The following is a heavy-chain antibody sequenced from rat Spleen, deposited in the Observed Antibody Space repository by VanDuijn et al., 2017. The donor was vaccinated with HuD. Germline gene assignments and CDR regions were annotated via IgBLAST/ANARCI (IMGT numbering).Heavy chain of an antibody. Sequence: EVQLVESGGGLVQPGRSLKLSCAASGFTFSDYGMAWVRQAPTKGLEWVATISYGDSSGHSSTYYRDSVKGRFTISRDNAKSTLYLQMDSLRSEDTATYYCARHNTIAAMGWFAYWGQGTLVTVSS. CDR3: ARHNTIAAMGWFAY. D-gene: IGHD1-2*01. CDR2: ISYGDSSGHSST. V-gene: IGHV5-29*01. J-gene: IGHJ3*01. CDR1: GFTFSDYG.